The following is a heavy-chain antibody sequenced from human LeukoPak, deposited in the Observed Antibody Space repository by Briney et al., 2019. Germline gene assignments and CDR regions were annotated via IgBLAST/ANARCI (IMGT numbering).Heavy chain of an antibody. Sequence: KPGGSLRLSCAASGFTFSSYSMNWVRQAPGKGLEWVSSISSSSSYIYYADSVKGRFTISRDNAKNSLYLQMNSLRAEDTAVYYCAREYYDILTGTDYWGQGTLVTVSS. CDR2: ISSSSSYI. V-gene: IGHV3-21*01. CDR1: GFTFSSYS. D-gene: IGHD3-9*01. CDR3: AREYYDILTGTDY. J-gene: IGHJ4*02.